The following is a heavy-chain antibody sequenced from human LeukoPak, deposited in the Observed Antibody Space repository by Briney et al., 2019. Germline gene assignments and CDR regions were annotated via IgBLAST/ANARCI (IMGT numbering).Heavy chain of an antibody. CDR3: AGEVRARDGYNYGGSDY. CDR1: GGSISSGSYY. V-gene: IGHV4-61*02. D-gene: IGHD5-24*01. Sequence: KPSETLSLTCTVSGGSISSGSYYWTWIRPPAGKGLEWIVRISATGSTNYNPSLKSRVTISIDTSKNQFSLKLSSVTAADTAVYYCAGEVRARDGYNYGGSDYWGQGTLATVSS. CDR2: ISATGST. J-gene: IGHJ4*02.